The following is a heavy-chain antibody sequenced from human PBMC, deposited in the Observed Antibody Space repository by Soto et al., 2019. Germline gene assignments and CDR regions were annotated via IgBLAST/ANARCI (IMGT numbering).Heavy chain of an antibody. V-gene: IGHV1-69*18. CDR3: ARAVVLTFSRFYDVDV. J-gene: IGHJ6*02. D-gene: IGHD2-2*01. CDR2: LIPMFGTT. CDR1: GGTFSSYS. Sequence: QVQFVQSGAEVKTPGSSVKVSCEASGGTFSSYSINWVRQAPGQGLEWMGRLIPMFGTTDYAQRFQGRVTFTADESTSTASMEVTNLTSEDTAVYYCARAVVLTFSRFYDVDVWGQGTTVTVSS.